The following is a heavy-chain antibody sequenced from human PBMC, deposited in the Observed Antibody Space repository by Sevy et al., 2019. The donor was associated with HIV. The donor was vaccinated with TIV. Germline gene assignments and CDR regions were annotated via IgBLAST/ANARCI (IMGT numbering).Heavy chain of an antibody. CDR1: GFKFDDYA. J-gene: IGHJ4*02. V-gene: IGHV3-9*01. Sequence: SLRLSCTASGFKFDDYAMHWVRQPPGKGLEWVSGITWDGGRSGYADSVKGRFIISRDNTKSSLYLQMNSLRAEDTALDYCAKDLRRGDILTGYLNYWGQGILVTVSS. CDR3: AKDLRRGDILTGYLNY. D-gene: IGHD3-9*01. CDR2: ITWDGGRS.